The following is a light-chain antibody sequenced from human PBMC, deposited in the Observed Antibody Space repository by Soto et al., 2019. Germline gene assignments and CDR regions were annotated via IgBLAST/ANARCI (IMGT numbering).Light chain of an antibody. CDR3: QQYGSSPLT. Sequence: EIVLTQSPATLSLSPGARATLSCRASQSVRRSLAWYQQHPGQARRLLSYDASNRATGIPARFSRSGSGTDFTLTISRLEPEDFAVYYCQQYGSSPLTFGGGTKVDIK. J-gene: IGKJ4*01. CDR2: DAS. V-gene: IGKV3-20*01. CDR1: QSVRRS.